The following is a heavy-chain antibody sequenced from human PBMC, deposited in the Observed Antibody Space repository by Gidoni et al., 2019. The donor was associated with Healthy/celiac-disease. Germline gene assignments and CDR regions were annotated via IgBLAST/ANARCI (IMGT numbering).Heavy chain of an antibody. Sequence: QVQLVQSGAEVKKPGSSVKVSCKASGGTFSSYAISWVRQAPGQGLEWMGGIIPIFGTANYAQKFQGRVTITADESTSTAYMELSSLRSEDTAVYYCARGPLGRQPYYFDYWGQGTLVTVSS. CDR1: GGTFSSYA. CDR2: IIPIFGTA. D-gene: IGHD5-18*01. CDR3: ARGPLGRQPYYFDY. J-gene: IGHJ4*02. V-gene: IGHV1-69*12.